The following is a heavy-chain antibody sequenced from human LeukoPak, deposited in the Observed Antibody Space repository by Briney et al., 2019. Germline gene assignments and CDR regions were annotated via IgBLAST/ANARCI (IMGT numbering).Heavy chain of an antibody. CDR2: IYSGGST. CDR3: AREAAAGTGY. V-gene: IGHV3-66*01. J-gene: IGHJ4*02. Sequence: GGSLRLSCAACGLTFSTYGMSWVRQAPGKGLEWVSVIYSGGSTYYADSVKGRFTISRDNSKNTLYLQMNSLRAEDTAVYYCAREAAAGTGYWGQGTLVTVSS. D-gene: IGHD6-13*01. CDR1: GLTFSTYG.